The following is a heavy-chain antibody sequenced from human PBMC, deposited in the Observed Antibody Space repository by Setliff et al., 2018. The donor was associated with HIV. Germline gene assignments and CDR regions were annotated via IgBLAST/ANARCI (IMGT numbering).Heavy chain of an antibody. D-gene: IGHD3-10*01. CDR3: ARDSFGGEFTYYYYGMDV. CDR1: GYTFTSYA. V-gene: IGHV1-3*01. Sequence: ASVKVSCKASGYTFTSYAMHWVCQAPGQRLEWMGWINAGNGNTKYSQKFQGRVTITRDTSASTAYMELSSLRSEDTAVYYCARDSFGGEFTYYYYGMDVWGRGTTVTVSS. CDR2: INAGNGNT. J-gene: IGHJ6*02.